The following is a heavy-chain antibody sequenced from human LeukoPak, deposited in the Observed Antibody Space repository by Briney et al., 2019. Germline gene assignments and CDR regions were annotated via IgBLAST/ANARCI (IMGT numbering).Heavy chain of an antibody. CDR3: ITLMAGEPH. CDR2: ISYDGSNK. D-gene: IGHD1-14*01. CDR1: GFTFSSYA. V-gene: IGHV3-30-3*01. J-gene: IGHJ4*02. Sequence: GGSLRLSCAASGFTFSSYAMHWVRQAPGKGLEWVAVISYDGSNKYYADSVKGRFTISRDNSKNTLYLQMNSLRAEDTAVYYCITLMAGEPHWGQGTLVTVS.